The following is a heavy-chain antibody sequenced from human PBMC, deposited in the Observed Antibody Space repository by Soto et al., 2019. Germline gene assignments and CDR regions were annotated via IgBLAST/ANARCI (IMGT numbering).Heavy chain of an antibody. CDR2: INHSGST. V-gene: IGHV4-34*01. Sequence: SETLSLTCAVYGGSFSGYYWSWIRQPPGKGLEWIGEINHSGSTNYNPSLKSRVTISVDTSKNQFSLKLSSVTAADTAVYYCARGRVYCSSTSCYAHWFDPWGQGTLVTVSS. CDR3: ARGRVYCSSTSCYAHWFDP. D-gene: IGHD2-2*01. CDR1: GGSFSGYY. J-gene: IGHJ5*02.